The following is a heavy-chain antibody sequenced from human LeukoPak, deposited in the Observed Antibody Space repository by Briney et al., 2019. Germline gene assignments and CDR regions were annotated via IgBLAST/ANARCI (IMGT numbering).Heavy chain of an antibody. J-gene: IGHJ4*02. CDR3: ARQAEGYCSGGSCYLIDY. CDR1: GGSISSYY. CDR2: IYTSGST. D-gene: IGHD2-15*01. V-gene: IGHV4-4*07. Sequence: PSETLSLTCTVSGGSISSYYWSWIRQPAGKGLEWIGRIYTSGSTNYNPSLKSRVTISVDTSKNQFSLKLSSVTAADTAVYYCARQAEGYCSGGSCYLIDYWGQGTLVTVSS.